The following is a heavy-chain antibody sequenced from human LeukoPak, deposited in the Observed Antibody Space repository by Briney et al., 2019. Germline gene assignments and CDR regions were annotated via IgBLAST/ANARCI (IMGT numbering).Heavy chain of an antibody. CDR2: IYCTGST. D-gene: IGHD2-21*02. CDR3: ASGPVCGGDCLDDTFPI. V-gene: IGHV4-59*08. J-gene: IGHJ3*02. CDR1: GGPISSDY. Sequence: SETLPLTCTVSGGPISSDYWLWIRQPPGKGLAWIGYIYCTGSTTSTLSLKSRVTISVDTSTNQFSLRLSSVTAADTAVYYCASGPVCGGDCLDDTFPIWGQGTMVTVSS.